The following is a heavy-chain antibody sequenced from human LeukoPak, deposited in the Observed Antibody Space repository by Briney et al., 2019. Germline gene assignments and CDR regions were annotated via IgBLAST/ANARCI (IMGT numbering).Heavy chain of an antibody. J-gene: IGHJ4*02. CDR2: ITGSGDST. CDR1: GFIFRNYA. D-gene: IGHD3-9*01. CDR3: AKWGDYDILTGYYASDF. V-gene: IGHV3-23*01. Sequence: GASLRLSCAASGFIFRNYAMSWVRQAPGKGLEWVSAITGSGDSTYYADSVKGRFTISRDNSKNTLYVEMNTLRAEDTAVYYCAKWGDYDILTGYYASDFWGQGTLVTVSS.